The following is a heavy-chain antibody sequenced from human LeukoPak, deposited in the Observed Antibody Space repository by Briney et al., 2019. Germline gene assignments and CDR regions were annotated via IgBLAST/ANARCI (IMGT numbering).Heavy chain of an antibody. V-gene: IGHV3-48*03. D-gene: IGHD3-3*01. J-gene: IGHJ3*02. CDR3: ARGAWSGSYLGAFDI. CDR1: GFTFSSYE. Sequence: PGGSLRLSCAASGFTFSSYEMNWVRQAPGKGLEWDSYIRSSGNTIYYADSVKGRFTISRDNAKNSLYLQMNSLRAEDTAVYYCARGAWSGSYLGAFDIWGQGTMVTVSS. CDR2: IRSSGNTI.